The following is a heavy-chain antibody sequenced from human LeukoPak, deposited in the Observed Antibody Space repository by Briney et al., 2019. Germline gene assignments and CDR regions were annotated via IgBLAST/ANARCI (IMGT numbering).Heavy chain of an antibody. D-gene: IGHD5-18*01. CDR2: IHQSGST. V-gene: IGHV4-34*01. CDR3: ARGKAGYSYGPRYYYMDV. Sequence: RSETLSLTCAVYGGSFSGYYWSWIRQPPGKGLEWIGEIHQSGSTNYNPSLKSRVTISVDTSKNQFSLKLSSVTAADTAVYYCARGKAGYSYGPRYYYMDVWGKGTTVTVPS. CDR1: GGSFSGYY. J-gene: IGHJ6*03.